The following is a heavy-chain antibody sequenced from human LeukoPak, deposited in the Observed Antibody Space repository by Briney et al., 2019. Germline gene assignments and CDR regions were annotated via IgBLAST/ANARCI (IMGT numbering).Heavy chain of an antibody. CDR3: ARQQQLAQTLN. CDR2: ISSSSSYI. Sequence: GGSLRLSCAASGFTFSSYSMNWVRQAPGKGLEWVSSISSSSSYIYYADSVKGRFTISRDNAKNLLYLQMNSLGAEDTAVYYCARQQQLAQTLNWGQGTLVTVSS. D-gene: IGHD6-13*01. V-gene: IGHV3-21*01. CDR1: GFTFSSYS. J-gene: IGHJ4*02.